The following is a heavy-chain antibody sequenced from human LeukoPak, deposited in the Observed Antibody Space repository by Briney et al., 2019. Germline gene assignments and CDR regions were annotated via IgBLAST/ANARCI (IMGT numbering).Heavy chain of an antibody. J-gene: IGHJ6*03. Sequence: PSETLSLTCTVSGASTSSSSWSWIRQAPGKGLEWIGYIDYSGNTDYNPSLKSRLALSVDMSKSQFSPRLSSVTAADTAVYYCAGVSDYYYYMDVWGKGTTVTVSS. V-gene: IGHV4-59*01. CDR3: AGVSDYYYYMDV. CDR1: GASTSSSS. CDR2: IDYSGNT.